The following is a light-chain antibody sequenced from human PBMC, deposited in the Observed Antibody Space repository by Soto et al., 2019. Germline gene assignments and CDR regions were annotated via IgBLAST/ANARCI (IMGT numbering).Light chain of an antibody. J-gene: IGKJ2*01. Sequence: EIVLTQSPGTLSLSPGERATLSCRASQSVYRNYLAWYQQKPGQAPRLVIYGASSRATGIPDRFSGSGSGTDLSLSTSRLEPEDLSVYSCRQHGGSPWYPFARGTKLEIK. CDR3: RQHGGSPWYP. CDR1: QSVYRNY. CDR2: GAS. V-gene: IGKV3-20*01.